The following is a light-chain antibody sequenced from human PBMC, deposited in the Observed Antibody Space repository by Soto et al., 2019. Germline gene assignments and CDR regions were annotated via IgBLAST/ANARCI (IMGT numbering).Light chain of an antibody. CDR2: KAS. CDR1: QSISSW. J-gene: IGKJ1*01. V-gene: IGKV1-5*03. CDR3: QQYNSYLWT. Sequence: DIPVTQSPSTLSASVGDRVTITCRASQSISSWLAWFQQKPGKAPNLLIHKASSLESGVPSRFSGSGSGTEFTLTISSLQPDDFATYYCQQYNSYLWTFGQGTKVEIK.